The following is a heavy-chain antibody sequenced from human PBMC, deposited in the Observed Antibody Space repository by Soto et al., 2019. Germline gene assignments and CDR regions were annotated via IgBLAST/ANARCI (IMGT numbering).Heavy chain of an antibody. D-gene: IGHD6-19*01. J-gene: IGHJ6*02. Sequence: PSETLSLTCTVSGGSISSYYWSWIRQPPGKGLEWIGYIYYSGSTNYNPSLKSRVTISVDTSKNQFSLKLSSVTAADTAVYYCARISGWYDYYGMDVWGQGTTVTVSS. CDR2: IYYSGST. CDR1: GGSISSYY. CDR3: ARISGWYDYYGMDV. V-gene: IGHV4-59*01.